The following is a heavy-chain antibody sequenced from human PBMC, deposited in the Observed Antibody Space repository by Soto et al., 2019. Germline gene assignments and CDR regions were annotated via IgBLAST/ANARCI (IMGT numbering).Heavy chain of an antibody. CDR3: ARGGPYGQLVPYNGFAL. D-gene: IGHD6-6*01. CDR1: GGSISSSNW. J-gene: IGHJ4*02. CDR2: IYHSGST. V-gene: IGHV4-4*02. Sequence: SETLSLTCAVSGGSISSSNWWSWVRQPPGKGLEWIGEIYHSGSTNYNPSLKSRITISVDKSKNQFSLKLSSVTAADTAVYYCARGGPYGQLVPYNGFALRGQGT.